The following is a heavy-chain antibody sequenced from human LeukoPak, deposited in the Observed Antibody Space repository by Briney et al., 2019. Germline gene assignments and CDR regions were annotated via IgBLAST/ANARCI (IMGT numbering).Heavy chain of an antibody. V-gene: IGHV4-39*01. CDR1: GGSISSSSYY. Sequence: SETLSLTCTVSGGSISSSSYYWGWIRQPPGKGLEWIGSIYYSGSTYYNPSLKSRVTISVDTSKNQFSLKLSSVTAADTAVYYCARSHGYGDYVGYWGQGTLVTVSS. D-gene: IGHD4-17*01. CDR2: IYYSGST. CDR3: ARSHGYGDYVGY. J-gene: IGHJ4*02.